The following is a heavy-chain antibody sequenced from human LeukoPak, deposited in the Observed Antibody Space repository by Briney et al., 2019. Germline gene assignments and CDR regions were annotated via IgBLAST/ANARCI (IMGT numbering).Heavy chain of an antibody. CDR3: ARVLAYCGGDCPYYYYYYMDV. D-gene: IGHD2-21*01. V-gene: IGHV4-59*01. Sequence: SETLSLTCTVSGGSISSYYWSWIRQPPGKGLEWMGYICYSGSTNYNPSLKSRVTISVDTSKNQFSLKLSSVTAADTAVYYCARVLAYCGGDCPYYYYYYMDVWGKGTTVTVSS. CDR1: GGSISSYY. J-gene: IGHJ6*03. CDR2: ICYSGST.